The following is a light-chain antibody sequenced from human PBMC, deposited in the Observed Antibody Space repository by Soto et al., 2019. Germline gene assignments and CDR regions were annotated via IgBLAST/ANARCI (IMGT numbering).Light chain of an antibody. V-gene: IGKV1-13*02. Sequence: AIQLTQSPSSLSASVGDRVTITCRARQGISNALAWYQQKPGKAPNLLIYDASSLESGVPSRFSGSGSGTDFTLTISSLQPEDFATYYCQQFNSYPYSFGQGTKLEIK. CDR3: QQFNSYPYS. CDR2: DAS. J-gene: IGKJ2*03. CDR1: QGISNA.